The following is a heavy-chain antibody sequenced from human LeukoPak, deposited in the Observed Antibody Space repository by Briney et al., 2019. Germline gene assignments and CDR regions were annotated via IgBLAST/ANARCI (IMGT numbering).Heavy chain of an antibody. CDR1: GYTFTGYY. J-gene: IGHJ6*03. CDR3: ARGSDYDDYFYMDF. V-gene: IGHV1-2*02. Sequence: ASVKVSCKASGYTFTGYYLHWVRQAPGQGLEWMGWMNPKSGATDYARKFQGRVTMTRDTSISAAYMELTRLRSDDTAVYFCARGSDYDDYFYMDFWGKGTTVTVSS. CDR2: MNPKSGAT.